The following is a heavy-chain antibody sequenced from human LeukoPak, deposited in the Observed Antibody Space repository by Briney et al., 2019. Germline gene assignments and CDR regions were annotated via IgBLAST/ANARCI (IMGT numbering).Heavy chain of an antibody. CDR1: GFTFNSYA. V-gene: IGHV3-23*01. D-gene: IGHD6-13*01. CDR3: AKTSVAGTRYNYYAMDV. CDR2: ISGSGGST. J-gene: IGHJ6*02. Sequence: EGSLRLSCAASGFTSGFTFNSYAMRWVRQAPGKGLEWVSTISGSGGSTHYADSVKGRFTVSRDNSKNTLSLQMNSLRAEDTAVYYCAKTSVAGTRYNYYAMDVWGQGTTVTVSS.